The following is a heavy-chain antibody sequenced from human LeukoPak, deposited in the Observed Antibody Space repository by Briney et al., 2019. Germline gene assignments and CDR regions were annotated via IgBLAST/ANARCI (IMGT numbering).Heavy chain of an antibody. Sequence: GGSLRLSCAGSGFIFNNYAMHWVRQPPGKGLEWVSVISWNSGSIDYADSVKGRFTISRDNAKNSLYLQMNSLRVEDTAFYYCAKDNRRHYTSGPNPDSLHWGQGALVTVSS. D-gene: IGHD6-19*01. CDR3: AKDNRRHYTSGPNPDSLH. V-gene: IGHV3-9*01. J-gene: IGHJ4*02. CDR2: ISWNSGSI. CDR1: GFIFNNYA.